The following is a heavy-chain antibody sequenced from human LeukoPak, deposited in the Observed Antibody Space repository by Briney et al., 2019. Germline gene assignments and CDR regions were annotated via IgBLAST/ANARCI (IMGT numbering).Heavy chain of an antibody. D-gene: IGHD1-1*01. CDR1: GFTFSSYT. CDR3: AREVNWRFDY. V-gene: IGHV3-64*01. J-gene: IGHJ4*02. CDR2: ISSNGGST. Sequence: GGSLRLSCAASGFTFSSYTKYWVRQAPGKGLEYVSAISSNGGSTYYANSVKGRFTISRDNSKNTLYLQMGSLRGEDMAVYYCAREVNWRFDYWGQGTLVTVSS.